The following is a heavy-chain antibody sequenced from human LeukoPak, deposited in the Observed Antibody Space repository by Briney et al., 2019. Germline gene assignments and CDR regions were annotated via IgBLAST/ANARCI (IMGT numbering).Heavy chain of an antibody. Sequence: GGSLRLSCAASGFTVSSNYMSWVRQAPGKGLEWDSVIYSGGSTYYADSVKGRFTISRDNSKNTLYLQMNSLRAEDTAVYYCARDSGSDDDAFDIWGQGTMVTVSS. CDR2: IYSGGST. D-gene: IGHD3-10*01. V-gene: IGHV3-66*01. CDR1: GFTVSSNY. J-gene: IGHJ3*02. CDR3: ARDSGSDDDAFDI.